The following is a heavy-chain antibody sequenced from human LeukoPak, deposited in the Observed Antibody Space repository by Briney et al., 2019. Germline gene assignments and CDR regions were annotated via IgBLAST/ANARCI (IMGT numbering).Heavy chain of an antibody. CDR3: ARVDCSTTSCDNGYYFDH. D-gene: IGHD2-2*02. CDR1: GGSINSYY. V-gene: IGHV4-59*01. J-gene: IGHJ4*02. CDR2: IYYSGST. Sequence: SETLSFTCTVSGGSINSYYWSWIRQPPGKGLEWIGYIYYSGSTNYKPSLKSRVTISVDTSKNQFSLKLSSVTAADTAVYYCARVDCSTTSCDNGYYFDHWGQGTLVTVSS.